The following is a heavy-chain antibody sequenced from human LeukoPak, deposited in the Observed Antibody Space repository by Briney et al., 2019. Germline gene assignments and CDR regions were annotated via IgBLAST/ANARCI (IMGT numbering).Heavy chain of an antibody. D-gene: IGHD5-24*01. J-gene: IGHJ4*02. CDR1: GSSFSSYA. Sequence: AGGSLRLSCSASGSSFSSYAMHWVRQAPGKGLEYVSAISNSGASTYYADTVKGRFTISRDHSKNTLYLQMRSLRAEDTAVYYCVKGEMATIPYFDFWGQGTLVTVSS. CDR2: ISNSGAST. V-gene: IGHV3-64D*09. CDR3: VKGEMATIPYFDF.